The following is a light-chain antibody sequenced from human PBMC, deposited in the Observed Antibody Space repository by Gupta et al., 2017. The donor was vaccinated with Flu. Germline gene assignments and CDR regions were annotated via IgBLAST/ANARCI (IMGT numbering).Light chain of an antibody. Sequence: ECTHPVAVCVYPVESANIPCSGENLGSKYISWYLQSPGLAPALLIFHDSKRPSGIPERFSGSKSVDKAALIITGTQVVDEAHYFGRAWDRGSVVFGGGTKLTVL. CDR2: HDS. CDR3: RAWDRGSVV. CDR1: NLGSKY. V-gene: IGLV3-1*01. J-gene: IGLJ2*01.